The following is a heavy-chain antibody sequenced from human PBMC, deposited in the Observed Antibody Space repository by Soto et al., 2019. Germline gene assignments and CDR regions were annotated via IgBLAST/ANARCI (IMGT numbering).Heavy chain of an antibody. CDR1: GFTFRLYS. CDR3: ARAVTWGLDV. D-gene: IGHD3-10*01. Sequence: EVQLVESGGGLVQPGGSLRLSCAASGFTFRLYSMSWVRQAPGKGLEWVSYISRSSTGIHYADSVKGRFTISRDDVTNSMHLPMNSLRDGDTAVYYCARAVTWGLDVWGQGTTVSISS. J-gene: IGHJ6*01. V-gene: IGHV3-48*02. CDR2: ISRSSTGI.